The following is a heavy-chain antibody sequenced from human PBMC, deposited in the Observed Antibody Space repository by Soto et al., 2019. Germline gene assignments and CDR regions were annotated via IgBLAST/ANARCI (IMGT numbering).Heavy chain of an antibody. CDR3: AREGSGYNF. CDR1: GGYFSNCV. V-gene: IGHV1-69*13. D-gene: IGHD5-12*01. J-gene: IGHJ4*02. Sequence: GTSGKLSCKASGGYFSNCVISWVRQAPGQGLEWMGGIVPVFGRPNYAQRFRGRLTITADESTSTGYMELISLRSDDTAVYYCAREGSGYNFWGQGTQVTVSS. CDR2: IVPVFGRP.